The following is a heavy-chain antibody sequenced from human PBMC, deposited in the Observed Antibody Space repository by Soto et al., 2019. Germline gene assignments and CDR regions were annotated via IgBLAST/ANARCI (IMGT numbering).Heavy chain of an antibody. V-gene: IGHV4-31*02. J-gene: IGHJ5*02. CDR2: IYHTGKT. CDR1: DDTSDIGGCY. CDR3: ARDGSSTANWIDP. Sequence: PSVTLSVPRSVLDDTSDIGGCYRTRIHQHPGKGLEWIGYIYHTGKTYYNPSLESRVTMSVDTSKNQFSLKLASVTAADTAVYYCARDGSSTANWIDPWGQGTLVTVS. D-gene: IGHD2-2*01.